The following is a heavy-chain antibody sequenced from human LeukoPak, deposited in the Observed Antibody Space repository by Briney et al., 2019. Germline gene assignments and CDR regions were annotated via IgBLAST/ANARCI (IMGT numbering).Heavy chain of an antibody. Sequence: GASVKVSFKASGYTFTGYYMHWVRQAPGQGLEWMGWINPNSGGTNYAQKFQGRVTMTRDTSISTAYMELSRLRSDDTAVYYCARADGYNYYYYYGMDVWGQGTTVTVSS. CDR3: ARADGYNYYYYYGMDV. V-gene: IGHV1-2*02. CDR1: GYTFTGYY. D-gene: IGHD5-24*01. J-gene: IGHJ6*02. CDR2: INPNSGGT.